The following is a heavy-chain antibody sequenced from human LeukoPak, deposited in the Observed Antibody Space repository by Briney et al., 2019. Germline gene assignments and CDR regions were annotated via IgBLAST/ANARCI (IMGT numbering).Heavy chain of an antibody. CDR2: ISSSSSYT. CDR1: GFTFSDYY. CDR3: AREVGTAMVDY. J-gene: IGHJ4*02. V-gene: IGHV3-11*06. D-gene: IGHD5-18*01. Sequence: GGSLRLSCAASGFTFSDYYMSWIRQAPGKGLEWVSYISSSSSYTNYADSVKGRFTISRDNAKNSLYLQMNSLRAEDTAVYYCAREVGTAMVDYWGQGTLVTVSS.